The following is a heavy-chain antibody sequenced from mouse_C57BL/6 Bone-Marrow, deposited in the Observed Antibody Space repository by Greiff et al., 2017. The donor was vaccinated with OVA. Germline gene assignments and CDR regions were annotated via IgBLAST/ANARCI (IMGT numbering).Heavy chain of an antibody. V-gene: IGHV5-9*01. CDR3: ARHLGGNYFDY. CDR2: ISGGGGNT. J-gene: IGHJ2*01. Sequence: EVKLMESGGGLVKPGGSLKLSCAASGFTFSSYTMSWVRQTPEKRLEWVATISGGGGNTYYPDSVKGRFTISRDNAKNTLYLQMSSLRSEDTALYYCARHLGGNYFDYWGQGTTLTVSS. D-gene: IGHD2-14*01. CDR1: GFTFSSYT.